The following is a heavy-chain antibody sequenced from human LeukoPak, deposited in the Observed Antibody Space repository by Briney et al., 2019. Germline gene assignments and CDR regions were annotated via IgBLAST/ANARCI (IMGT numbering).Heavy chain of an antibody. V-gene: IGHV1-2*02. CDR3: ARDLGYCSGGSCRDY. CDR1: GYTFTGYY. CDR2: INPNSGGT. J-gene: IGHJ4*02. Sequence: ASVNVSCTASGYTFTGYYMHWVRQAPGQGVEWMGWINPNSGGTNYAQKFQGRVTMTRATSISTAYMELSRLRSDDTAVYYCARDLGYCSGGSCRDYWGQGTLVTVSS. D-gene: IGHD2-15*01.